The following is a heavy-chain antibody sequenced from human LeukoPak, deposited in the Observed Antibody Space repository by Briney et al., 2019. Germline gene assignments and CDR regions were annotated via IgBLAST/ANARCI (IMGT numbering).Heavy chain of an antibody. CDR3: AREGYCSGGSCYVSPRFNYYYYMDV. Sequence: GESLKISCKGSGYTFTSYGISWVRQAPGQGLEWMGWISAYSGNTNYAQKLQGRVTMTTDTSTSTAYMELRSLRSDDTAVYYCAREGYCSGGSCYVSPRFNYYYYMDVWGKGTTVTVSS. CDR2: ISAYSGNT. D-gene: IGHD2-15*01. CDR1: GYTFTSYG. J-gene: IGHJ6*03. V-gene: IGHV1-18*01.